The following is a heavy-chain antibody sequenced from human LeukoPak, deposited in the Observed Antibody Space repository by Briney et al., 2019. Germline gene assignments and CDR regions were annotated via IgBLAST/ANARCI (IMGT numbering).Heavy chain of an antibody. Sequence: GGSLRLSCAASGFTFSSYSMNWVRQAPGKGLEWVSSISSSSSYIYYADSVKGRFTISRDNAKNSLYLQMNSLRAEDTAVYYCARAVVVAAPYRWFDPWGQGTLATVSS. CDR3: ARAVVVAAPYRWFDP. CDR2: ISSSSSYI. J-gene: IGHJ5*02. V-gene: IGHV3-21*01. CDR1: GFTFSSYS. D-gene: IGHD2-15*01.